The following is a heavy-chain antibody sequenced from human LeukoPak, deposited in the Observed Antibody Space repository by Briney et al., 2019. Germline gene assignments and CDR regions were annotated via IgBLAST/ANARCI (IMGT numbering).Heavy chain of an antibody. V-gene: IGHV1-8*01. Sequence: ASVKVSCKASGYTFTRYDINWVRQATGQGLEWMGWMNPNSGNTGYAQKLQGRVTMTRNTSISTAYMELSSLRSEDTAVYYCARLMGIVVVPAAIYYYYGMDVWGQGTTVTVSS. D-gene: IGHD2-2*01. J-gene: IGHJ6*02. CDR3: ARLMGIVVVPAAIYYYYGMDV. CDR2: MNPNSGNT. CDR1: GYTFTRYD.